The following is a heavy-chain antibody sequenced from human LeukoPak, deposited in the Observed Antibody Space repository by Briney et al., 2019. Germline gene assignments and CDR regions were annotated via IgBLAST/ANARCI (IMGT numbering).Heavy chain of an antibody. CDR3: ARGAPRGYSYHSPLGWFDP. D-gene: IGHD5-18*01. CDR1: GYAIISGYY. J-gene: IGHJ5*02. V-gene: IGHV4-38-2*02. CDR2: LYYSATT. Sequence: PSETLSLTCTVSGYAIISGYYWGWIRQPPGKGLEWIGSLYYSATTYYNPSLKSRVTISVDTSMNQFSLKLSSVTAADTAVYYSARGAPRGYSYHSPLGWFDPWGPGTLVTVSS.